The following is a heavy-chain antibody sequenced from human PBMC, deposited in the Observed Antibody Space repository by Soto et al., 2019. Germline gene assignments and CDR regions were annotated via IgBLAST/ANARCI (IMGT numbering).Heavy chain of an antibody. J-gene: IGHJ6*03. CDR3: ARGKIGYGSGNVYYYYYMDV. D-gene: IGHD3-10*01. CDR2: INHSGST. Sequence: SETLSLTCAVYGGSFSGYYWSWIRQPPGKGLEWIGEINHSGSTNYNPSLKSRVTISVDTSKNQFSLKLSSVTAADTAVYYCARGKIGYGSGNVYYYYYMDVWGKGAPVTVSS. V-gene: IGHV4-34*01. CDR1: GGSFSGYY.